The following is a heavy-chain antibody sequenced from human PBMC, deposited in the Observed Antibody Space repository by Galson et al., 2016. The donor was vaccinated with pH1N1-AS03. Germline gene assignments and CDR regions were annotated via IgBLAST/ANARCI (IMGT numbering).Heavy chain of an antibody. V-gene: IGHV1-18*01. D-gene: IGHD2/OR15-2a*01. CDR3: ARAFEEYLLRDYSSVFDS. CDR2: IKNNNDNT. CDR1: GYTFSNYG. Sequence: VKVSCKASGYTFSNYGITWVRQAPGQGLQWMGWIKNNNDNTIYGQNFQGRVTLTTDPSTNTAYMELKNLRSDDPGVYYCARAFEEYLLRDYSSVFDSWGQGTLATVSS. J-gene: IGHJ4*02.